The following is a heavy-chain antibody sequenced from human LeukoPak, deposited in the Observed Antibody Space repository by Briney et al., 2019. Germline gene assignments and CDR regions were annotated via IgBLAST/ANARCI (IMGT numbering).Heavy chain of an antibody. D-gene: IGHD1-26*01. Sequence: SETLSLTCTVSGGSISSYYWSWIRQPPGKGLEWIGYIYYSGTTNYNPSLKSRVTISVDTSKNQFSLKLSSVTAADTAVYYCARGRELLSRGKALGTQYDYWGQGTLVTVSS. V-gene: IGHV4-59*01. CDR3: ARGRELLSRGKALGTQYDY. J-gene: IGHJ4*02. CDR2: IYYSGTT. CDR1: GGSISSYY.